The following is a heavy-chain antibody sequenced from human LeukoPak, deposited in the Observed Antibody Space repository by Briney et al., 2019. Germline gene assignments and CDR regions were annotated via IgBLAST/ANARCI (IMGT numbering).Heavy chain of an antibody. J-gene: IGHJ5*02. Sequence: GGSLRLSCAASGFTFSRYWMAWVRQAPGKGLEWVAHINEDGSEKNYVDPVKGRFTISRDNAENSVYLQMNILRGEDTAEYYCAKDMELASWGQGTLVTVSS. CDR3: AKDMELAS. CDR1: GFTFSRYW. D-gene: IGHD1-26*01. V-gene: IGHV3-7*04. CDR2: INEDGSEK.